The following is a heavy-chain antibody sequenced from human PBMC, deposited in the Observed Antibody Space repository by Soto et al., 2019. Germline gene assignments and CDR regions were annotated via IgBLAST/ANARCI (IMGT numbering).Heavy chain of an antibody. D-gene: IGHD6-13*01. J-gene: IGHJ5*02. CDR3: AKDQYSSSWGGWFDP. V-gene: IGHV3-23*01. CDR1: GFTFSSYA. Sequence: EVQLLESGGGLVQPGGSLRLSCAASGFTFSSYAMSWVRQAPGKGLEWVSAISGSGGSTYYADSVKGRFTISRDNSKNTLYLQMNRLRAEDTAVYYCAKDQYSSSWGGWFDPWGQGTLVTVSS. CDR2: ISGSGGST.